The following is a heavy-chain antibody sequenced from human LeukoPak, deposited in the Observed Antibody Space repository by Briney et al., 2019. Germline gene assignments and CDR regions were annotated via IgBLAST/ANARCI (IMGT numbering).Heavy chain of an antibody. V-gene: IGHV3-23*01. D-gene: IGHD6-13*01. CDR2: LSGSGGAT. CDR3: ARDPTAAGADY. J-gene: IGHJ4*02. Sequence: GGSLRLSCAVSGFTFSNYAMTWVRQAPGKGLEWVSILSGSGGATYYADSVKGRFTISRDNAENSLFLQMNSLRDEDTGLYYCARDPTAAGADYWGQGTLVTVSS. CDR1: GFTFSNYA.